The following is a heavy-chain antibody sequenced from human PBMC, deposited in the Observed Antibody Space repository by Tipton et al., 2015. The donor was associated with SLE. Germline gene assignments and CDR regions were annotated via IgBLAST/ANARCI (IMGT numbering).Heavy chain of an antibody. D-gene: IGHD3-9*01. CDR3: ARASGYDILTGYCLFDY. Sequence: TLSLTCAVYGGSFSGYYWSWIRQPPGKGLEWIGEINHSGSTNYNPSLQSRATISVDTSKNQFSLKLSSVTAADTAVYYCARASGYDILTGYCLFDYWGQGTLVTVSS. CDR2: INHSGST. CDR1: GGSFSGYY. J-gene: IGHJ4*02. V-gene: IGHV4-34*01.